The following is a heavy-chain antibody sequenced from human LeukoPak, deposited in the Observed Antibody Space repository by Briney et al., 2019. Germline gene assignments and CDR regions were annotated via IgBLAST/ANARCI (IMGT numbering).Heavy chain of an antibody. Sequence: SETLSLTCTVSGYSISSGYYWGWIRQPPGKGLEWIGSIYHSGSTNYNPSLKSRVTISVDTSKNQFSLKLSSVTAADTAVYYCARGAATGDFFDYWGQGTQVTVSS. V-gene: IGHV4-38-2*02. CDR1: GYSISSGYY. D-gene: IGHD2-21*01. CDR2: IYHSGST. CDR3: ARGAATGDFFDY. J-gene: IGHJ4*02.